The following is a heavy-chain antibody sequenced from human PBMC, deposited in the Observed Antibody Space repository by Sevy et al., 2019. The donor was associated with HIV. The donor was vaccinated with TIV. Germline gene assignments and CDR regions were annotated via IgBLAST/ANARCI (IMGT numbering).Heavy chain of an antibody. J-gene: IGHJ4*02. D-gene: IGHD3-22*01. V-gene: IGHV1-69*13. CDR3: AREGGYYDSSGYYYVGSNFDY. Sequence: ASVKVSCKASGGTFSSYAISWVRQAPGQGLEWMGGIIPIFGTENYAQKFQGRVTITADESTSTAYMELSSLRSEDTAVYYCAREGGYYDSSGYYYVGSNFDYWGQGTLVTVSS. CDR2: IIPIFGTE. CDR1: GGTFSSYA.